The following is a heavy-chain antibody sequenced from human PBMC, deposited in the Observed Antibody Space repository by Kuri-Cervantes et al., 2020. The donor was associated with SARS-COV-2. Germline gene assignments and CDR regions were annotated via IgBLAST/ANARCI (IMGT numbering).Heavy chain of an antibody. CDR2: ISYDGSKK. D-gene: IGHD1-14*01. CDR3: ARGLRKYYLDY. J-gene: IGHJ4*02. CDR1: GFTFNNYD. Sequence: GESLKISCAASGFTFNNYDMYWVRQAPGKGPEWVAVISYDGSKKYYADSVKGRFTISRDNSKSTLYLPMYNLRAEDTAVYYCARGLRKYYLDYWGQGTLVTVSS. V-gene: IGHV3-30-3*01.